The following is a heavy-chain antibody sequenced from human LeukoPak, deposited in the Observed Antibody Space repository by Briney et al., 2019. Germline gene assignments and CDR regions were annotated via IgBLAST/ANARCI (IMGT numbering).Heavy chain of an antibody. CDR1: GFTFSSSG. V-gene: IGHV3-30*18. CDR2: VSHDGSNR. CDR3: AKDTPSPNTGFYHY. D-gene: IGHD7-27*01. J-gene: IGHJ4*02. Sequence: GGSLRLSCAASGFTFSSSGMHWVRQAPGKGLEWVSTVSHDGSNRYYGDSVKGRFIISRDNSRNTLYLQMNSLRAEDTAVYFCAKDTPSPNTGFYHYWGQGTLVTVSS.